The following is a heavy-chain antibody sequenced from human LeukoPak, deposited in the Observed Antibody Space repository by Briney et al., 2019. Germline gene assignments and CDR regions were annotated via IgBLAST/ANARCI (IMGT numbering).Heavy chain of an antibody. J-gene: IGHJ6*03. Sequence: GASVKVSCKASGYTFTSYDINWARQATGQGLEWMGWMNPNSGNTGYAQKFQGRVTMTRNTSISTAYMELSSLRSEDTAVYYCAKKWGATIGYYYYYYMDVWGKGTTVTVSS. D-gene: IGHD1-26*01. CDR1: GYTFTSYD. CDR3: AKKWGATIGYYYYYYMDV. CDR2: MNPNSGNT. V-gene: IGHV1-8*01.